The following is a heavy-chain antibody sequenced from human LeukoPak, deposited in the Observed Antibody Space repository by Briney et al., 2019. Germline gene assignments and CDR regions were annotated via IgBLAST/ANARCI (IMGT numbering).Heavy chain of an antibody. V-gene: IGHV3-72*01. CDR2: IRNKANSYTT. CDR1: GFTFSDHQ. Sequence: GGSLRLSCAASGFTFSDHQMDWVRQAPGKGLEWVGRIRNKANSYTTEFAASVKGRFIISRDDSRNSLYLQMNSLKTEDTAVYYCAKDVYSYGGEFDYWGQGTLVTVSS. CDR3: AKDVYSYGGEFDY. D-gene: IGHD5-18*01. J-gene: IGHJ4*02.